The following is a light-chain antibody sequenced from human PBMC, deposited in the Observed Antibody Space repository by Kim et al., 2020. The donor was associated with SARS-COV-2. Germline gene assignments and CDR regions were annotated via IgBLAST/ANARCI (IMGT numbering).Light chain of an antibody. CDR3: QQYGSSGRT. CDR2: GAS. CDR1: QSVSSSY. V-gene: IGKV3-20*01. Sequence: EIVLTQSPGTLSLSPGERATLSCRASQSVSSSYLAWYQQKPGQAPRLLIYGASSRATGIPDRFSGSGSGTDFTLTISRLEPEDFAVYYCQQYGSSGRTCGGGTKLEI. J-gene: IGKJ4*01.